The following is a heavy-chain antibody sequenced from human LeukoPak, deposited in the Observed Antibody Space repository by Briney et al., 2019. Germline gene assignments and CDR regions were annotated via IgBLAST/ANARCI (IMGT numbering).Heavy chain of an antibody. CDR2: FDPEDGET. D-gene: IGHD6-19*01. J-gene: IGHJ6*02. V-gene: IGHV1-24*01. CDR3: ATGVVAVADYYYYGMDV. Sequence: ASVKVSCKVSGYTLTELSMHWVRQAPVKGLEWMGGFDPEDGETIYAQKFQGRVTMTEDTSTDTAYMELSSLRSEDTAVYYCATGVVAVADYYYYGMDVWGQGTTVTVSS. CDR1: GYTLTELS.